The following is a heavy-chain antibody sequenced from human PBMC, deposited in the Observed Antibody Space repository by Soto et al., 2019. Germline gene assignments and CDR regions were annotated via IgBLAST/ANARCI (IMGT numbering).Heavy chain of an antibody. Sequence: PSETLSLTCAVYGGSFSGYYWSWIRQPPGKGLEWIGYIYYSGSTNYNPSLKSRVTISVDTSKNQFSLKLSSVTAADTAVYYCARVPGLGISGYYGYYYYGMDVWGQGTTVPVSS. D-gene: IGHD3-22*01. CDR1: GGSFSGYY. CDR3: ARVPGLGISGYYGYYYYGMDV. CDR2: IYYSGST. J-gene: IGHJ6*02. V-gene: IGHV4-59*01.